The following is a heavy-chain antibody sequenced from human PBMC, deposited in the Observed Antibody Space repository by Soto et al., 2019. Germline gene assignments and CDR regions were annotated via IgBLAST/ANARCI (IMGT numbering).Heavy chain of an antibody. V-gene: IGHV4-31*03. D-gene: IGHD6-6*01. CDR2: IYYSGST. CDR1: AGSISSGGYY. CDR3: ARGGHSSSSEGANWFDP. J-gene: IGHJ5*02. Sequence: PSETLSPTCPVSAGSISSGGYYWSWIRQHPGKGLEWIGYIYYSGSTYFNPSLKSRLTIPVDTSKTQFSLQLSSVTAADTAVYYCARGGHSSSSEGANWFDPWGQGTLVTVSS.